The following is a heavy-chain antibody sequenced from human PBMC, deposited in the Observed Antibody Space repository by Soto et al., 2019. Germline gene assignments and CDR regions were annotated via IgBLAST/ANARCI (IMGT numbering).Heavy chain of an antibody. CDR3: ATSLYSYGPRFAY. V-gene: IGHV4-30-2*02. D-gene: IGHD5-18*01. CDR1: GGSINSGGYS. Sequence: PSETLSLACAVSGGSINSGGYSWSWIRQPPGKGLEWIGYMYHSGSTYYNPSLKSRATISIDRSKNQFSLKLSSVTAADTAVYYFATSLYSYGPRFAYWAQRTLVTGSS. CDR2: MYHSGST. J-gene: IGHJ4*02.